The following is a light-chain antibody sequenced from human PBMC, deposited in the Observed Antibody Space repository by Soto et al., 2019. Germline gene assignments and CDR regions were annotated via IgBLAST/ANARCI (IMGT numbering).Light chain of an antibody. V-gene: IGKV1-5*03. Sequence: DIQMTQSPSTLSGSVGDRVTITCRASQTISSWLAWYQQKPGKAPKILIYKASTLKSGVPSRFSGGGSGTEFTLTISSLQPDDFATYYCQHYNSYSEAFGQGTKVELK. J-gene: IGKJ1*01. CDR1: QTISSW. CDR3: QHYNSYSEA. CDR2: KAS.